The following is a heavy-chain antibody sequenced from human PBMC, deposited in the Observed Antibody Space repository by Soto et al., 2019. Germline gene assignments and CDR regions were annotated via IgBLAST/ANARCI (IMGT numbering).Heavy chain of an antibody. CDR3: AREGTDYDSSGYYFLYFDY. CDR2: IYYSGST. J-gene: IGHJ4*02. V-gene: IGHV4-61*01. D-gene: IGHD3-22*01. CDR1: GGSVSSGSYY. Sequence: LSLTCTVSGGSVSSGSYYWSWIRQPPGKGLEWIGYIYYSGSTNYNPSLKSRVTISVDTSKNQFSLKLSSVTAADTAVYYCAREGTDYDSSGYYFLYFDYWGQGTLVTVSS.